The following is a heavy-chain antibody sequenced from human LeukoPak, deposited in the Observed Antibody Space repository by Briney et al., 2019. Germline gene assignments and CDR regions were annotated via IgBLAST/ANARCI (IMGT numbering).Heavy chain of an antibody. CDR1: GFTFSSYE. V-gene: IGHV3-48*03. CDR2: ISSSGTTI. CDR3: ARVPAPKLRREYYFDY. Sequence: GGSLRLSCAASGFTFSSYEMNWVRQAPGKGLEWVSDISSSGTTIYYAYSVKGRFTISRDNAKNSLYLQMNSLRAEGTAVYYCARVPAPKLRREYYFDYWGQGTLVTVSS. J-gene: IGHJ4*02. D-gene: IGHD3-10*01.